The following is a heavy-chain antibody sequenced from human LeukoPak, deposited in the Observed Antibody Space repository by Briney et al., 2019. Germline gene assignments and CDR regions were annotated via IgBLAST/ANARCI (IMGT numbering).Heavy chain of an antibody. CDR1: GFTFSSYS. CDR3: AREYSSSSGKALDY. CDR2: ISSSGSTL. Sequence: PGGSLRLSCAASGFTFSSYSMNGFRQAPGKGLEWVSYISSSGSTLHYADSVKGRFTISRDSAKSSLYLQLNSLRDEDTAVYYCAREYSSSSGKALDYWGQGTLVTVSS. D-gene: IGHD6-6*01. V-gene: IGHV3-48*02. J-gene: IGHJ4*02.